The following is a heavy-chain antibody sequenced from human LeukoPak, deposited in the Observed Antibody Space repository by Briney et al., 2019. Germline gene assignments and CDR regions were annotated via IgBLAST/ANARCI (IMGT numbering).Heavy chain of an antibody. D-gene: IGHD2-2*01. CDR2: ISGTGSNT. Sequence: PGGSLRLSCAVSGFTFSRYAMSWVRQAPGKGLEWVSGISGTGSNTYYADSVKGRFTISRDNSKNTLYLQMNSLRAEDTAVYYCAKRLGSCSSTTCRTWAGDFDYWGQGTLVTVSS. CDR1: GFTFSRYA. J-gene: IGHJ4*02. CDR3: AKRLGSCSSTTCRTWAGDFDY. V-gene: IGHV3-23*01.